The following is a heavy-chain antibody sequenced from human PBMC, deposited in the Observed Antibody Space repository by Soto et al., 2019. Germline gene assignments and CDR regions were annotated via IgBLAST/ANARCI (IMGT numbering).Heavy chain of an antibody. CDR1: GGSFSGYY. Sequence: PSETLSLTCAVYGGSFSGYYWSWIRQPPGKGLEWIGEINHSGSTNYNPSLKSRVTISVDTSKNQFSLKLSSVTAADTAVYYCARGRATVTYYYYCYMDVWGKGTTVTVS. D-gene: IGHD4-17*01. CDR2: INHSGST. CDR3: ARGRATVTYYYYCYMDV. V-gene: IGHV4-34*01. J-gene: IGHJ6*03.